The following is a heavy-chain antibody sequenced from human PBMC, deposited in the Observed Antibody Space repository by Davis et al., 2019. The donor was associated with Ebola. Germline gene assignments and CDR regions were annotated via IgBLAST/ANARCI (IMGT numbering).Heavy chain of an antibody. CDR1: GYTFTSYG. V-gene: IGHV1-18*04. D-gene: IGHD3-10*01. J-gene: IGHJ4*02. CDR2: ISAYNGNT. CDR3: ARDENYYGSGSYHPDY. Sequence: ASAKVSCKASGYTFTSYGISWVRQAPGQGLEWMGWISAYNGNTNYAQKLQGRVTMTTDTSTSTAYMELRSLRSDDTAVYYCARDENYYGSGSYHPDYWGQGTLVTVSS.